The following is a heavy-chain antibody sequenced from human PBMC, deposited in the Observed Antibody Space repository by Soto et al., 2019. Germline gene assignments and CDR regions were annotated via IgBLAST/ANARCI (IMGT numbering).Heavy chain of an antibody. CDR3: TTGAEKDEPTTPYYYYYYMDV. J-gene: IGHJ6*03. V-gene: IGHV3-15*01. Sequence: GGSLRLSCAASGFTFSNAWMSWVRQAPGKGLEWVGRIKSKTDGGTTDYAAPVKGRFTISRDDSKNTLYLQMNSLKTEDTAVYYCTTGAEKDEPTTPYYYYYYMDVWGKGTTVTVSS. D-gene: IGHD1-7*01. CDR1: GFTFSNAW. CDR2: IKSKTDGGTT.